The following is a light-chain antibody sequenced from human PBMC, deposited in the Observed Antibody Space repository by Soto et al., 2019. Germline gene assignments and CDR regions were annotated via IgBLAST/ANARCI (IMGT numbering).Light chain of an antibody. CDR1: QGVSSNY. Sequence: IVLTQSPGTLSLSPGARATLSSRASQGVSSNYLAWYQQKSGQAPRVRLYGTSSRATGIPERLSGSGSGTDFTLTISRMEPEDFAVYYCQHYGSSRTFGQGTKVDIK. V-gene: IGKV3-20*01. J-gene: IGKJ1*01. CDR3: QHYGSSRT. CDR2: GTS.